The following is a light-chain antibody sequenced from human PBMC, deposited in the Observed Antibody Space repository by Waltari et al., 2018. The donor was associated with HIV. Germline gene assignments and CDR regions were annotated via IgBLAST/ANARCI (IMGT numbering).Light chain of an antibody. CDR3: NSYSSDDTVV. CDR2: GVT. CDR1: NRNIGFFNL. J-gene: IGLJ2*01. Sequence: QSALTQPASVSGSPGQSLTITCTGTNRNIGFFNLVSWYQQYPGTAPQLIMYGVTSRPPGVSNRYSGSKSGNTASLTISGLQTDDEAEYYCNSYSSDDTVVFGGGTKLTVL. V-gene: IGLV2-14*01.